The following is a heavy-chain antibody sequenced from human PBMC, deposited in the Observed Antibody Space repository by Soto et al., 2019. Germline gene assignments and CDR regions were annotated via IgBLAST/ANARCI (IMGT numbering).Heavy chain of an antibody. CDR3: ARDPFSQYSHQTSGFHI. J-gene: IGHJ1*01. V-gene: IGHV3-53*01. D-gene: IGHD3-22*01. CDR1: GFSVSSNY. CDR2: IYSGGDT. Sequence: GGSLRLSCAASGFSVSSNYMNWVRQSPGKGLEWVSVIYSGGDTHYTDSVKGPFTVSRDTSENTLFLEMKSLRAEDTAIYYCARDPFSQYSHQTSGFHIWGLGTLVTVSS.